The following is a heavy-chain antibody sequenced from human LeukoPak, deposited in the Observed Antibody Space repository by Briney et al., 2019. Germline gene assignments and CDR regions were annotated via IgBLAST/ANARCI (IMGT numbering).Heavy chain of an antibody. CDR2: INPNSGGT. CDR3: ATPRRRGYGNLYYFDY. J-gene: IGHJ4*02. V-gene: IGHV1-2*02. CDR1: GYTFTGYY. D-gene: IGHD5-18*01. Sequence: HRASVKVSCKASGYTFTGYYMHWVRQAPGQGLEWMGWINPNSGGTNYAQKFQGRVTMTRDTSISTAYMELSRLRSDDTAVYYCATPRRRGYGNLYYFDYWGQGTLVTVS.